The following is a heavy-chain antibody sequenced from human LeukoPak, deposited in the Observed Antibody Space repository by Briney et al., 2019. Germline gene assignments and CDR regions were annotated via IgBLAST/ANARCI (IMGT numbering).Heavy chain of an antibody. CDR3: ASFHLPTFDP. CDR2: IYYSGST. Sequence: SETLSLTCTVSGGSISSYYWSWIRQPPGKGLEWIGYIYYSGSTNYNPSLKSRVTISVDTSKNQFSLKLSSVTAADTAVYYCASFHLPTFDPWGQGTLVTVSS. CDR1: GGSISSYY. V-gene: IGHV4-59*01. J-gene: IGHJ5*02.